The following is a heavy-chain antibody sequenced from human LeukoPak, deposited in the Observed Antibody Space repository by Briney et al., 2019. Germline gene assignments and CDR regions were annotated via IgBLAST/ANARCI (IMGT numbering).Heavy chain of an antibody. CDR3: ARADVAAAGPDY. CDR1: GFTVSSNY. Sequence: GGSLRLSCAASGFTVSSNYMSWVRQAPGKGLEWVSVIYSGGSTYYADSVKGRFTISRDNSKNTLYLRMNSLRAEDTAVYYCARADVAAAGPDYWGQGTLVTVSS. V-gene: IGHV3-53*01. J-gene: IGHJ4*02. CDR2: IYSGGST. D-gene: IGHD6-13*01.